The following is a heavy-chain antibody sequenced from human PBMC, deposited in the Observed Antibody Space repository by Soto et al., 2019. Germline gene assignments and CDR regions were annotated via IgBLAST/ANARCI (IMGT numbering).Heavy chain of an antibody. CDR2: FNAGNGNT. V-gene: IGHV1-3*05. Sequence: QVQLVQSGAEEKKPGASVKVSCKASGYTFTSYAMHWVRQAPGQRLEWMGWFNAGNGNTKYSQKFQGRVTITRDTSASTAYMELSSLRSEDTAVDYCARGSGYYYWDDYWGQGTLVTVSS. CDR1: GYTFTSYA. J-gene: IGHJ4*02. CDR3: ARGSGYYYWDDY. D-gene: IGHD3-22*01.